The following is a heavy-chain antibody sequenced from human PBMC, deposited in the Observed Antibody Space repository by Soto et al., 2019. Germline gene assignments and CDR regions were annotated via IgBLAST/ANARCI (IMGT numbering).Heavy chain of an antibody. CDR1: GFALSRHW. Sequence: EVQLVESGGGLVQPGGSLRLSCEASGFALSRHWMSWVRQAPGKGLEWVALINQDGSEKYYVDSVKGRFTSSRDNAKNSLYLQMISLRAADTAVYYCARDWAAGPQGIDYWGQGTLVTVSS. J-gene: IGHJ4*02. D-gene: IGHD3-16*01. CDR2: INQDGSEK. V-gene: IGHV3-7*01. CDR3: ARDWAAGPQGIDY.